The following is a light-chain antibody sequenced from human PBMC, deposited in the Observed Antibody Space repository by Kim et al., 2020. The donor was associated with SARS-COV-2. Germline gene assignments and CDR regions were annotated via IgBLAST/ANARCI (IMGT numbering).Light chain of an antibody. CDR2: DAA. CDR1: HMIGIS. CDR3: QQHSKWPPAPS. J-gene: IGKJ4*01. V-gene: IGKV3-11*01. Sequence: SPGEGATLACRASHMIGISLAWYQQTRGQAPRLLIYDAAIRATGIPDRFGGSGSGTDFTLTIGGLDPEDFGVYFCQQHSKWPPAPSFGGGTKLEI.